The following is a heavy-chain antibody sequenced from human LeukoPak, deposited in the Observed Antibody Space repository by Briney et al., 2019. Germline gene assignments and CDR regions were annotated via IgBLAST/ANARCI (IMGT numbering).Heavy chain of an antibody. D-gene: IGHD3-10*01. Sequence: GGSLRLSCAASGFTFSSYEMNWVRQAPGKGLEWVSYISSSSSYIYYADSVKGRFTISRDNAKNSLYLQMNSLRAEDTAVYYCARVPTAMFYYGSGSVNYWGQGTLVTVSS. V-gene: IGHV3-21*05. CDR1: GFTFSSYE. J-gene: IGHJ4*02. CDR2: ISSSSSYI. CDR3: ARVPTAMFYYGSGSVNY.